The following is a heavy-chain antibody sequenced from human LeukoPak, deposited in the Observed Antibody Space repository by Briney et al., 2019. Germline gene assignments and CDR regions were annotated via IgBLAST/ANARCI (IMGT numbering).Heavy chain of an antibody. CDR3: ARGRIQLWLYFDY. CDR1: GITFSSYE. CDR2: ISSSGSTI. V-gene: IGHV3-48*03. Sequence: PGGSLRLSCAASGITFSSYEMNWVRQAPGKGLEWVSYISSSGSTIYYADSVKGRFTISRDNAKNSLYLQMNSLRAEDTAVYYCARGRIQLWLYFDYWGQGTLVTVSS. D-gene: IGHD5-18*01. J-gene: IGHJ4*02.